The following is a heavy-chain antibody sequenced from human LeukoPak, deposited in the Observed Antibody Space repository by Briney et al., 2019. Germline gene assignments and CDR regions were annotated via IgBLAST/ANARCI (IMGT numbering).Heavy chain of an antibody. J-gene: IGHJ4*02. CDR1: GFIFSNYW. Sequence: PGGSLRLSCAASGFIFSNYWMHWVRQAPGKGLVWVSRINSDGSSTSYADSVKGRFTISRDNAKNTLYLQMNSLRAEDTAVYYCARALSYCSSTSCHSIGYWGQGTLVTVS. CDR2: INSDGSST. CDR3: ARALSYCSSTSCHSIGY. V-gene: IGHV3-74*01. D-gene: IGHD2-2*01.